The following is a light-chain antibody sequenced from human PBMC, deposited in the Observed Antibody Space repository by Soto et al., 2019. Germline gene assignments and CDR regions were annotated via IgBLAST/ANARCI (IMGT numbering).Light chain of an antibody. CDR3: QQRSDWPPIT. Sequence: EIVLTQSPATLSLSPGEKATLSCRASQSVNSYLAWYQQKPGQAPRLLIYDASNRATGTPARFSGSGSGTDFTLTISSLEPEDFAVYYCQQRSDWPPITFGGGTKVDIK. V-gene: IGKV3-11*01. CDR2: DAS. CDR1: QSVNSY. J-gene: IGKJ4*01.